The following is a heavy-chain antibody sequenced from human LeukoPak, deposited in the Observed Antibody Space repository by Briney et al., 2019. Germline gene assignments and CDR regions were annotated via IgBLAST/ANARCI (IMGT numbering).Heavy chain of an antibody. V-gene: IGHV4-38-2*02. J-gene: IGHJ4*02. Sequence: SETLSLTCTVSGYSINSGYYWGWIRQPPGKGLEWIGTVYHSGNTYYNASLQSRVTLSLDTSNNQFSLKLSSVTAADTAVYYCASIRYYYDSGRLAYWGQGTLVIVSS. CDR2: VYHSGNT. D-gene: IGHD3-10*01. CDR1: GYSINSGYY. CDR3: ASIRYYYDSGRLAY.